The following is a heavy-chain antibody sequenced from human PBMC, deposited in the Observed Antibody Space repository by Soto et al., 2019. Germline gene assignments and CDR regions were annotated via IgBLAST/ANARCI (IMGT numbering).Heavy chain of an antibody. CDR3: ATLFRVGELSLFTFDI. Sequence: QVQLVHSGAEVKKPGSSVKVSCKASGGTFSSYAISWVRQAPGQGLEWMGGIIPIFGTANYAQKFQGRVTITADESTCTDYMELSSLRSEDTAVYYCATLFRVGELSLFTFDIWGQGTMVTVSS. D-gene: IGHD3-16*02. CDR2: IIPIFGTA. CDR1: GGTFSSYA. V-gene: IGHV1-69*01. J-gene: IGHJ3*02.